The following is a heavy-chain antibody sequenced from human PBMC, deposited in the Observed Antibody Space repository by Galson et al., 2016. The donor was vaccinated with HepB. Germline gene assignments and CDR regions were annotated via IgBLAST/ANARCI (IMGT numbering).Heavy chain of an antibody. CDR2: VNHSGGT. CDR3: ARGSSNWPAGAFDI. CDR1: GASISGYY. Sequence: SETLSLTCGVYGASISGYYWSWIRQPPGKGLDWIVEVNHSGGTNPNPSLKSRVTISVDTSKNQFSLKLKSVNAADTAVYYCARGSSNWPAGAFDIWGPGTVLTVSS. D-gene: IGHD6-13*01. J-gene: IGHJ3*02. V-gene: IGHV4-34*01.